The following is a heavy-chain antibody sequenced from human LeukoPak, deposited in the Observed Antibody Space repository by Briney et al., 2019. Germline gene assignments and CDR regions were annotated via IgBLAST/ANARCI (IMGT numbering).Heavy chain of an antibody. D-gene: IGHD6-13*01. CDR1: GFTFDDYA. V-gene: IGHV3-9*01. Sequence: GRSLRLSCAASGFTFDDYAMHWVRQTPGKGLEYVSGISWNSGSIVYVDSVKGRFTISRDNAKNSLYLQMNTLRAEDTAFYYCTKGAPQASSSWPFDYWGQGTLVTVSS. CDR3: TKGAPQASSSWPFDY. J-gene: IGHJ4*02. CDR2: ISWNSGSI.